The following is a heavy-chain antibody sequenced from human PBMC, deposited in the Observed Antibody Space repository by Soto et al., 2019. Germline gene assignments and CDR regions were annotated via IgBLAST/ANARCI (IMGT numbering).Heavy chain of an antibody. CDR3: ASHGDYPGDY. J-gene: IGHJ4*02. CDR1: GGSFSGYY. Sequence: SETLSLTCAVYGGSFSGYYWSWIRQPPGKGLEWIGEINHSGSTNYNPSLKSRVTISVDTSKNQFSLKLSSVTAADTAVYYCASHGDYPGDYWGQGTLVTVSS. CDR2: INHSGST. D-gene: IGHD4-17*01. V-gene: IGHV4-34*01.